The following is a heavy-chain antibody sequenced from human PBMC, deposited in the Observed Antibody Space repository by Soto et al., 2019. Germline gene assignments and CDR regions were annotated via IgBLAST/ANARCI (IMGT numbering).Heavy chain of an antibody. J-gene: IGHJ5*02. CDR3: AHRGVVVVAATGNWFDP. Sequence: QITLKESGPTLVKPTQTLTLTCTFSGFSLSTSGVGVGWIRQPPGKALEWLALIYWDDDKRYSPSLKSRLTITKDTSKNQVDLTMTNMDPVDTGTYYCAHRGVVVVAATGNWFDPWGQGTLVTVSS. D-gene: IGHD2-15*01. CDR1: GFSLSTSGVG. V-gene: IGHV2-5*02. CDR2: IYWDDDK.